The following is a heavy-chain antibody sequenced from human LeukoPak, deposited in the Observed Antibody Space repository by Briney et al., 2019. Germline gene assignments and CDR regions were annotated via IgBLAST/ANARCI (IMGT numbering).Heavy chain of an antibody. Sequence: SETLSLTCTGSGGSISSHYWSWIRQPPGKGLEWIGYIYYSGSTNYNPSLKSRVTISVDTSKNQFSLKLSSVTAADTAVYYCAREVRYSGYDFGWFGPWGQGTLVTVSS. CDR1: GGSISSHY. V-gene: IGHV4-59*11. CDR3: AREVRYSGYDFGWFGP. D-gene: IGHD5-12*01. J-gene: IGHJ5*02. CDR2: IYYSGST.